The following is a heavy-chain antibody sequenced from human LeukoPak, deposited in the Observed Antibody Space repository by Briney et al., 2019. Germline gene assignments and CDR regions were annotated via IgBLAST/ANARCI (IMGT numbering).Heavy chain of an antibody. J-gene: IGHJ4*02. D-gene: IGHD6-13*01. Sequence: PGGSLRLSCAASGFTFSSDCMSWVRQAPGKGLEWVANIKHDGSEKYYVDSVKGRFTISRDNAKNSLYLQLNSLRAEDTAVYYCAKDGSSWYYFDYWGQGTLVTVSS. V-gene: IGHV3-7*05. CDR1: GFTFSSDC. CDR2: IKHDGSEK. CDR3: AKDGSSWYYFDY.